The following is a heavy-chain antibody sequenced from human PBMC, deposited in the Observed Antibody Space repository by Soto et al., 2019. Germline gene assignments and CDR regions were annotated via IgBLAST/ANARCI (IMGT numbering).Heavy chain of an antibody. CDR2: VYYTGST. CDR3: VRTAREGAVAPHWFDR. V-gene: IGHV4-30-4*01. J-gene: IGHJ5*02. D-gene: IGHD2-21*02. CDR1: AASIMSTDYY. Sequence: TLSHTCTVSAASIMSTDYYWSWIRQAPGKGLEWIGYVYYTGSTYYNPSLMSRLTISVDTSKNQFSLKLTSVTAAETAVYYCVRTAREGAVAPHWFDRWGQGTQVTVSS.